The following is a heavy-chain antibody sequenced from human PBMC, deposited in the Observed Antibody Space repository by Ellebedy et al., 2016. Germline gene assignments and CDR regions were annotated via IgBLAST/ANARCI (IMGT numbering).Heavy chain of an antibody. V-gene: IGHV3-66*01. CDR2: IYAGGST. CDR1: GFTFSDYW. J-gene: IGHJ4*02. CDR3: ARGNTTPGPEPLDY. D-gene: IGHD1-14*01. Sequence: GGSLRLSCAASGFTFSDYWMSWVRQAPGKGLEWVSVIYAGGSTFYADSVKGRFTISRDNSKNTLYLQMNRLRAEDTAMYYCARGNTTPGPEPLDYWGQGTLITVSS.